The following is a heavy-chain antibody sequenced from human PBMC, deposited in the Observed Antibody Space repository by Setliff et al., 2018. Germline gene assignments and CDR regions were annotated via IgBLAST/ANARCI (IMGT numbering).Heavy chain of an antibody. D-gene: IGHD6-13*01. Sequence: ASVKVSCKASGYTFSSYAVNWVRRAPGQGLEWMGYINTRTGNPMYAQGFTGRFVFSLDPSVSTAYLQISSLKAEDTALYYCATGSLVAAGTGHWGQGTLVTVSS. J-gene: IGHJ4*02. CDR3: ATGSLVAAGTGH. CDR2: INTRTGNP. CDR1: GYTFSSYA. V-gene: IGHV7-4-1*02.